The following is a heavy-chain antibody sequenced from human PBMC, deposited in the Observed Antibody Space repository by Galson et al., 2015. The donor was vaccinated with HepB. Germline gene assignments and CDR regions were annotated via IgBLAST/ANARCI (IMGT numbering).Heavy chain of an antibody. D-gene: IGHD6-13*01. CDR2: IKQDGSKK. CDR1: GFTFSNYW. J-gene: IGHJ4*02. V-gene: IGHV3-7*03. Sequence: SLRLSCAASGFTFSNYWMSWVRQAPGKGLEWVANIKQDGSKKHYVDSVNGRFTISRDNANNSLYLQMSSPRAEDTAVYYCVRVSSSWFYWGQGTLVTVSS. CDR3: VRVSSSWFY.